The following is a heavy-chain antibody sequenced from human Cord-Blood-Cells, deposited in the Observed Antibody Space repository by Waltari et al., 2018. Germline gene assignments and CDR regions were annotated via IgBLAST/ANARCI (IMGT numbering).Heavy chain of an antibody. Sequence: EVQLVESAGGLVQPGGSLNLSCEASGFASSGSAMHWVRQASGKGLEWVGRIRSKANSYATAYAASVKGRFTISRDDSKNTAYLQMNNLKTEDTAVYYCTRHSNSGSDYWGQGTLVTVSS. CDR3: TRHSNSGSDY. CDR2: IRSKANSYAT. V-gene: IGHV3-73*02. CDR1: GFASSGSA. J-gene: IGHJ4*02. D-gene: IGHD2-21*01.